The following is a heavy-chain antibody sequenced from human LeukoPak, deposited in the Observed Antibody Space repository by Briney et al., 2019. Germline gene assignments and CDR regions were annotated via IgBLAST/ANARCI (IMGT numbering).Heavy chain of an antibody. Sequence: PGGSLRLSCAASGFTFSSYWMHWVRQAPGKGLVWVSRINSDGSSTSYADSVKGRFTISRDNAKNTLYLQMNSLRAEDTAVYYCARPAGERVRGVIRYWGQGTLVTVSS. CDR3: ARPAGERVRGVIRY. V-gene: IGHV3-74*01. D-gene: IGHD3-10*01. J-gene: IGHJ4*02. CDR1: GFTFSSYW. CDR2: INSDGSST.